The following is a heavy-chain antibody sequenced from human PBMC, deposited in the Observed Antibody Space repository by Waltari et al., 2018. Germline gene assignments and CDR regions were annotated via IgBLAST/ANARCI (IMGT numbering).Heavy chain of an antibody. V-gene: IGHV1-69*02. Sequence: QVQLVQSGAEVKKPGSSVKVSCKASGGTFSSYTISWVRQAPGQGLEWMGRIIPSLGIANYAQKFQGRVTITADKSTSTAYMELSSLRSEDTAVYYCARGPTTVTSPYYFDYWGQGTLVTVSS. J-gene: IGHJ4*02. CDR2: IIPSLGIA. D-gene: IGHD4-17*01. CDR3: ARGPTTVTSPYYFDY. CDR1: GGTFSSYT.